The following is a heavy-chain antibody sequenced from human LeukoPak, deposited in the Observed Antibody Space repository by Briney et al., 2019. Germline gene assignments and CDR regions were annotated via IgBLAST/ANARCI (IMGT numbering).Heavy chain of an antibody. CDR3: ASSRDGYNFDY. D-gene: IGHD5-12*01. CDR1: GGTFSSYA. J-gene: IGHJ4*02. CDR2: IIPILGIA. V-gene: IGHV1-69*04. Sequence: GASVKVSCKASGGTFSSYAISWVRQAPGQGLEWMGRIIPILGIANYAQKFQGRVTITADKSTSTAYMELSSLRSEDTAVYYCASSRDGYNFDYWGQGTLVTVS.